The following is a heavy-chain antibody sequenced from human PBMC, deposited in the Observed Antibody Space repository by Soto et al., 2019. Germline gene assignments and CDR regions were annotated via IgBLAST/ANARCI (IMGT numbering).Heavy chain of an antibody. CDR1: GYTFTSYA. V-gene: IGHV1-3*01. CDR2: INAGNGNT. Sequence: ASVKVSCKASGYTFTSYAMHWVRQAPGQRLEWMGWINAGNGNTKYSQKFQGRVTITRDTSASTAYMELSSLRSEDTAVYYCARAGYCSSTSCSDAFDIWGQGTLVTVSS. CDR3: ARAGYCSSTSCSDAFDI. D-gene: IGHD2-2*01. J-gene: IGHJ3*02.